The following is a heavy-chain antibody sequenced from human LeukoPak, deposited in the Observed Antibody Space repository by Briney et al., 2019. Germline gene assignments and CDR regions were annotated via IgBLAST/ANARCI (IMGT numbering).Heavy chain of an antibody. CDR1: GGSVSGYY. D-gene: IGHD2-15*01. CDR2: VYYSGST. J-gene: IGHJ4*02. CDR3: ARIHRYCSGGACYVLDN. Sequence: PSEILSLTCVVSGGSVSGYYWGWIRQPPGRGLEWIGYVYYSGSTNYNPSFKSRITISVDTSRNQFSLQLSSVTAADTAVYYCARIHRYCSGGACYVLDNWGQGTLVAVSS. V-gene: IGHV4-59*02.